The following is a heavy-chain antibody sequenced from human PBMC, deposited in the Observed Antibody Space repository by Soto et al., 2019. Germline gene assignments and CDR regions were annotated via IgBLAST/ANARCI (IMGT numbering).Heavy chain of an antibody. CDR1: GYTFTSYG. CDR3: ARDVGAVAGTYYFDY. D-gene: IGHD6-19*01. J-gene: IGHJ4*02. V-gene: IGHV1-18*01. CDR2: ISAYNGNT. Sequence: QVQLVQSGAEVKKPGASVKVSCKASGYTFTSYGISWVRQAPGQGLEWMGWISAYNGNTNYAQKLQGRVTMTTDTSTSTDYMELRSLRSDDTAVYYCARDVGAVAGTYYFDYWGQGTLVTVSS.